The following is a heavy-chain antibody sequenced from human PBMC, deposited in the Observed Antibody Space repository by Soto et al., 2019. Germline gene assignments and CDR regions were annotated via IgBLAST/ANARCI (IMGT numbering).Heavy chain of an antibody. CDR1: GGSISSGGFS. CDR2: IYHRGRT. J-gene: IGHJ6*02. CDR3: ARGRDDILTGYYPPTMDV. D-gene: IGHD3-9*01. V-gene: IGHV4-30-2*06. Sequence: SETLSLTCDVSGGSISSGGFSWSWIRQSPGKGLEWIGHIYHRGRTYYSPSLKSRATISEDRATNQISLKLTSVTAADTAVYYCARGRDDILTGYYPPTMDVWGQGTTVTVSS.